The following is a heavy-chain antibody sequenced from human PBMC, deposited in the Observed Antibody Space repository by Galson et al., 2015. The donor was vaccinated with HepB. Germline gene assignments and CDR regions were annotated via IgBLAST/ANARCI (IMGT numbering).Heavy chain of an antibody. CDR2: ILPDGSMN. CDR3: ARGGFHRTLDN. CDR1: GFTFSDYT. Sequence: SLRLSCTASGFTFSDYTLHWVRQAPGQGLEWMTFILPDGSMNRYAHSVKGRFTVSIDNSRHTLYLQMNSLRPEDTAVYYCARGGFHRTLDNWGQGALVTVSS. J-gene: IGHJ4*02. D-gene: IGHD3-10*01. V-gene: IGHV3-30-3*01.